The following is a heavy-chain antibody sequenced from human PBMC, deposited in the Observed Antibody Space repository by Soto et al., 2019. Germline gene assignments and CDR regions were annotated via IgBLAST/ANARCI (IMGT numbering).Heavy chain of an antibody. CDR3: ARVHKNWFDS. CDR1: GYNFTAFW. J-gene: IGHJ5*01. CDR2: IDPSDSYT. V-gene: IGHV5-10-1*01. Sequence: GESLKISCKASGYNFTAFWIHWVRQTPGKGLEWLGKIDPSDSYTNYSPSFEGHVTISTDKSTATAFLQWSSLRASDTALYYCARVHKNWFDSWAQGTMVTVSS.